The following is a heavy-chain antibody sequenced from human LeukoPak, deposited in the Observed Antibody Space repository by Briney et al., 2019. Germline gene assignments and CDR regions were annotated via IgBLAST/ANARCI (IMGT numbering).Heavy chain of an antibody. J-gene: IGHJ1*01. V-gene: IGHV1-2*02. D-gene: IGHD6-19*01. CDR3: ARDPVAGIAEYFQH. CDR1: GYTFTGYY. Sequence: ASVKVSCKASGYTFTGYYMHWVRQAPGQGLEWMGWINPNSGGTNYAQKFQGRVTMTRDTSISTAYMELSSLRSEDTAVYYCARDPVAGIAEYFQHWGQGTLVTVSS. CDR2: INPNSGGT.